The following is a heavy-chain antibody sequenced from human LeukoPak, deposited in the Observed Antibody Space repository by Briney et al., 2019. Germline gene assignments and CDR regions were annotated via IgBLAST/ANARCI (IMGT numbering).Heavy chain of an antibody. Sequence: ASVKVSCKASGGTFGSYTINWVRQAPGQGLEWMGRSIPTFDRTNYARNFQGRVTITADKSTTTVYMELTSLRSDDTAVYYCSGDLNWHHDSWGQGTLVTVSS. J-gene: IGHJ5*02. CDR3: SGDLNWHHDS. V-gene: IGHV1-69*08. CDR1: GGTFGSYT. D-gene: IGHD3-16*01. CDR2: SIPTFDRT.